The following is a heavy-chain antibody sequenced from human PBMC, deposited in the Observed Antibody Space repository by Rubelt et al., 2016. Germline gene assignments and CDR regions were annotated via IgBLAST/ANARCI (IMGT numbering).Heavy chain of an antibody. CDR2: IYYSGST. CDR3: ARATYYDFWSGYSYYFDY. D-gene: IGHD3-3*01. J-gene: IGHJ4*02. V-gene: IGHV4-59*12. CDR1: GGSISSYY. Sequence: QVQLQESGPGLVKPSETLSLTCTVSGGSISSYYWSWIRQPPGKGLEWIGYIYYSGSTNYNPSLKSGVTISVDTSKNQFSLKLSSVTAADTAVYYCARATYYDFWSGYSYYFDYWGQGTLVTVSS.